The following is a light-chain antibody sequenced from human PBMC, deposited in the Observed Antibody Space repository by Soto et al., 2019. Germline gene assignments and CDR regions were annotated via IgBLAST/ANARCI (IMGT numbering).Light chain of an antibody. CDR3: QQYHRWPPWT. V-gene: IGKV3-15*01. J-gene: IGKJ1*01. CDR2: GAS. Sequence: EIVMTQSPATLSVSPGERATLSCRASQSVSSNLAWYQQKPGQAPRLLIYGASTRATDITARFSGSGSGTEYTLTISRLQAEELAVYYCQQYHRWPPWTFGQGTKVEIK. CDR1: QSVSSN.